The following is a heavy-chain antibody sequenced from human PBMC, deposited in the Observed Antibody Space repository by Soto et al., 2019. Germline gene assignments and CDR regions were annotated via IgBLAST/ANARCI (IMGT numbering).Heavy chain of an antibody. V-gene: IGHV3-30*03. J-gene: IGHJ6*02. CDR1: GFTFSSYG. D-gene: IGHD2-2*01. CDR3: ARVGFGDCSSTSCAFYYGMDV. Sequence: QVQLVESGGGVVQPGRSLRLSCAASGFTFSSYGMHWVRQAPGKGLEWVAVISYDGSNKYYADSVKGRFTISRDNSKNTLYLQMNSLRAEDTAVYYCARVGFGDCSSTSCAFYYGMDVWGQGTTVTVSS. CDR2: ISYDGSNK.